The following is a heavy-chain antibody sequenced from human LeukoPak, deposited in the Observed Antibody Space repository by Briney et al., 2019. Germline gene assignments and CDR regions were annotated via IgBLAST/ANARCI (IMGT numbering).Heavy chain of an antibody. CDR3: ARDSPPVRD. J-gene: IGHJ4*02. CDR1: GXSISSYY. V-gene: IGHV4-59*01. CDR2: IYYSGST. Sequence: PSETLSLTWTVSGXSISSYYWSWIRQPPGKGLEWIGYIYYSGSTNYNPSLKSRVTISVDTSKNQFSLKLSSVTAADTAVYYCARDSPPVRDWGQGTLVTVSS. D-gene: IGHD1-1*01.